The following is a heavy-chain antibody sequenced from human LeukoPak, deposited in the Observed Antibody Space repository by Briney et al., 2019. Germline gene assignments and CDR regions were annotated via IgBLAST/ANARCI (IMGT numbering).Heavy chain of an antibody. J-gene: IGHJ4*02. CDR2: VKSKTDGGTT. CDR3: TTDLWFGDLGRNY. V-gene: IGHV3-15*01. Sequence: GGSLRLSCAASGFTFTYAWMNWVRQAPGKGLEWVGRVKSKTDGGTTDYVTPVKGRSTISRDDSKSTLYLQMNSLKTEDTAVYYCTTDLWFGDLGRNYWGQGTLVTVSS. D-gene: IGHD3-10*01. CDR1: GFTFTYAW.